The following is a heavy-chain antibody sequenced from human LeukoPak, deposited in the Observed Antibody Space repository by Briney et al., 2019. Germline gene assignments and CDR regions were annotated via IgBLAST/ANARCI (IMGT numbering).Heavy chain of an antibody. CDR3: ARDALYGSGSSGFDY. J-gene: IGHJ4*02. CDR1: GFTFSSYS. D-gene: IGHD3-10*01. Sequence: GGSLRLSCAASGFTFSSYSMNWVRQAPGKGLEWVSSISSSSSYIYYADSVKGRFTISRDNAKNSLYLQMNSLRAEDTAVYYCARDALYGSGSSGFDYWGQGTLVIVSS. CDR2: ISSSSSYI. V-gene: IGHV3-21*01.